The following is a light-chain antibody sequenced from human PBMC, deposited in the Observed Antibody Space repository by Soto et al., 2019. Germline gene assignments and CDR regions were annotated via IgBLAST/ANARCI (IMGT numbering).Light chain of an antibody. V-gene: IGKV1-39*01. CDR1: QNINNY. Sequence: DIQMTQSPSSLSPSVGDTVTITCRASQNINNYLNCYQQKPGKAPKLLIFAASNLQIGVPSMFSGRGSGNEFILTIKARHPEDCATYFCQQTHSTPRLSLGGGTKVE. CDR3: QQTHSTPRLS. CDR2: AAS. J-gene: IGKJ4*01.